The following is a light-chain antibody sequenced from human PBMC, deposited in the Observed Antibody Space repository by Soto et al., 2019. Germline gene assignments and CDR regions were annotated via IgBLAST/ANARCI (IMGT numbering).Light chain of an antibody. V-gene: IGLV1-40*01. J-gene: IGLJ2*01. CDR1: TSNIGAGYD. CDR3: QSYDNRLKSSI. CDR2: GNT. Sequence: QSVLTQSPSVSGAPGQGVSISCIGSTSNIGAGYDVHWYQHLPGTAPKLLIYGNTNRPSGVPDRFSGSKSGTSASLVITGLQPADEADYYGQSYDNRLKSSIFGGGTQLTVL.